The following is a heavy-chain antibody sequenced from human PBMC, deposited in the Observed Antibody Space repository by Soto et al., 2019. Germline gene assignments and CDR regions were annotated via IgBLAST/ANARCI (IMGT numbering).Heavy chain of an antibody. J-gene: IGHJ5*02. D-gene: IGHD3-9*01. Sequence: ASVKVSCKASGYTFTSYCMHWVRQAPGQGLEWMRIINPSGGSTSYAQKIQGRVTMTRDTSTSTVYMELSSLRYEDTAVYYCVRDYSAEYYDILTGYTGNWFDPWGQGTLVTVSS. V-gene: IGHV1-46*03. CDR3: VRDYSAEYYDILTGYTGNWFDP. CDR1: GYTFTSYC. CDR2: INPSGGST.